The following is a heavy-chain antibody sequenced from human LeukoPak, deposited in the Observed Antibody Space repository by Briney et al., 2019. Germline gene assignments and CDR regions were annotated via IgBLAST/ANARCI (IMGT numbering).Heavy chain of an antibody. CDR2: ISGSGGST. V-gene: IGHV3-23*01. Sequence: PGGSLRLSCAASGFTFSSYAMSWVRQAPRKGLEWVSAISGSGGSTYYADSVKGRFTISRDNSKNTLYLQMNSLRAEDTAVYYCAKDYSRAAAGTPDYWGQGTLVTVSS. J-gene: IGHJ4*02. CDR1: GFTFSSYA. CDR3: AKDYSRAAAGTPDY. D-gene: IGHD6-13*01.